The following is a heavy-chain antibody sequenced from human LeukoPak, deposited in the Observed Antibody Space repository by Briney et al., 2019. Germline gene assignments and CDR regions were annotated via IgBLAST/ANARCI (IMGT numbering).Heavy chain of an antibody. CDR2: IYSGGNT. D-gene: IGHD6-13*01. V-gene: IGHV3-66*01. CDR3: AREVYSSTWFDS. J-gene: IGHJ5*01. Sequence: GGSQRLSCAASGFTLSTNYMNWVRQAPGKGLEWVSVIYSGGNTYYADSVKERFTISRDNSINTLYLQMNSLRADDTAVYYCAREVYSSTWFDSWGRGTLVTVSS. CDR1: GFTLSTNY.